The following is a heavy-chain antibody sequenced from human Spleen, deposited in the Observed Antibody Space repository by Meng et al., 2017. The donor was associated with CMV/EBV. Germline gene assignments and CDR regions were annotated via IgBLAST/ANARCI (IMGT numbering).Heavy chain of an antibody. CDR3: AKGQYQLLSRFDP. CDR1: GFTFSNAW. Sequence: GESLKISCAASGFTFSNAWMSWVRQAPGKGLEWVAFIRYDGSNKYYADSVKGRFTISRDNSKNTLYLQMNSLRAEDTAVYYCAKGQYQLLSRFDPWGQGTLVTVSS. D-gene: IGHD2-2*01. J-gene: IGHJ5*02. V-gene: IGHV3-30*02. CDR2: IRYDGSNK.